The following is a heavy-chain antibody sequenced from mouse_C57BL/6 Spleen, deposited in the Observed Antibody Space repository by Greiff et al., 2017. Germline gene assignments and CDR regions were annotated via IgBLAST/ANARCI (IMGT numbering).Heavy chain of an antibody. CDR1: GFTFSDYG. J-gene: IGHJ2*01. CDR3: ARDGYDGFDY. Sequence: EVKLMESGGGLVKPGGSLKLSCAASGFTFSDYGMHWVRQAPEKGLEWVAYISSGSSTIYYADTVKGRFTISRDNAKNTLFLQMTSLRSEDTPMYYCARDGYDGFDYWGQGTTLTVSS. D-gene: IGHD2-2*01. CDR2: ISSGSSTI. V-gene: IGHV5-17*01.